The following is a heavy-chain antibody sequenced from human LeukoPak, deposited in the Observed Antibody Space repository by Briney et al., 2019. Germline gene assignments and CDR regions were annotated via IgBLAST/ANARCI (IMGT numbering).Heavy chain of an antibody. CDR1: NNFIRNGYY. J-gene: IGHJ3*02. D-gene: IGHD1-7*01. V-gene: IGHV4-38-2*01. CDR3: ARENYQGAFDI. Sequence: PSETLSLTCAVCNNFIRNGYYWGWIRQPPGKGLEWIGSIYHSGSTYYNPSLKSRLTISLDTSKSHFSLNLSSVTAADTAVYYCARENYQGAFDIWGQGTMVTVSS. CDR2: IYHSGST.